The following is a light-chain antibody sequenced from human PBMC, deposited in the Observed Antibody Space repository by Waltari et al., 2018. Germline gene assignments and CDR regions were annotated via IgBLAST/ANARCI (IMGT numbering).Light chain of an antibody. J-gene: IGLJ3*02. Sequence: QPALTQPPSASGSPGQSVTMSCTGTSGDVGGFNFVSWYQQHPGKAPKFLIYDLDKRPSGVPDRFSGSKSGNTASLTISALQADDEASYHCSSYAGRSTLVFGGGTMLTVL. CDR3: SSYAGRSTLV. CDR2: DLD. CDR1: SGDVGGFNF. V-gene: IGLV2-8*01.